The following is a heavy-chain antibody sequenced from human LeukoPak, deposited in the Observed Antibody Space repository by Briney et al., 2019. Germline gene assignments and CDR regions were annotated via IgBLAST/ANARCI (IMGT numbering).Heavy chain of an antibody. D-gene: IGHD2-21*02. CDR3: ACGDSYYYGMDV. Sequence: PGGSLRLSCAASGFTFSNAWMSWVRQAPGKGLEWVANIKQDGSEKYYVDSVKGRFTISRDNAKNSLYLQMNSLRAEDTAVYYCACGDSYYYGMDVWGQGTTVTVSS. CDR2: IKQDGSEK. V-gene: IGHV3-7*03. J-gene: IGHJ6*02. CDR1: GFTFSNAW.